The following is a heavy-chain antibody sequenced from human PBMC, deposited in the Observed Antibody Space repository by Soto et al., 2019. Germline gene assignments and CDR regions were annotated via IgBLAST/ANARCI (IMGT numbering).Heavy chain of an antibody. CDR2: ISSYNGNT. J-gene: IGHJ4*02. Sequence: QVLLMQSGPEVKKPGASVKVSCKASGYTFNTYGISWVRQVPGPGLEWMGWISSYNGNTNYAPKSQGRVTLSRDTSTATAYMEVRSLRSDDTASYYCARRSERFDLWGQGTLVPVSS. CDR3: ARRSERFDL. CDR1: GYTFNTYG. D-gene: IGHD1-26*01. V-gene: IGHV1-18*01.